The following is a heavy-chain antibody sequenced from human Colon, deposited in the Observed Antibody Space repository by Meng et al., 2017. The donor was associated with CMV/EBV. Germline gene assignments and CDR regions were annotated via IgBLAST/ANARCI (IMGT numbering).Heavy chain of an antibody. D-gene: IGHD3-10*01. CDR2: ISNDGSDK. Sequence: SDFPLSRYGVPWVRQAPGKGLEWVAVISNDGSDKYYSDSVKGRFTISRDYSRNTVYLQMNSLRSGDTATYYCVRPRDDSPMDFLFKYWGQGTLVTVSS. CDR3: VRPRDDSPMDFLFKY. CDR1: DFPLSRYG. V-gene: IGHV3-30*19. J-gene: IGHJ4*02.